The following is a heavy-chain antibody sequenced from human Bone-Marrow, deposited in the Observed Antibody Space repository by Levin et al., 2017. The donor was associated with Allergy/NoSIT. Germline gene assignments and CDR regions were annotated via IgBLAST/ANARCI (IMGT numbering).Heavy chain of an antibody. CDR2: TYYRSKWYN. V-gene: IGHV6-1*01. J-gene: IGHJ4*02. CDR1: GDSVSSNSVA. CDR3: ARGVAGRLDY. Sequence: SETLSLTCAISGDSVSSNSVAWHWIRQSPSRGLEWLGKTYYRSKWYNEYAISVKSRITFNSDTSKNQLSLQLNSVTPDDAAVYYCARGVAGRLDYWGQGTLVTVPS. D-gene: IGHD6-19*01.